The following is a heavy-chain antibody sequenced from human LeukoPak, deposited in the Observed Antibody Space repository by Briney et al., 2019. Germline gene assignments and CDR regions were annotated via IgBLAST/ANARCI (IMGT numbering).Heavy chain of an antibody. D-gene: IGHD3-10*01. Sequence: GGSLRLSCAASGFTFDDYAMNWVRQAPGKGLEWVSGISWNSGRIEYADSVKGRFTISRDNAKNSLYLQMNSLRAEDTALYYCAKDYGSGSYYAFDHWGQGTPVTVSS. J-gene: IGHJ4*02. CDR3: AKDYGSGSYYAFDH. CDR1: GFTFDDYA. CDR2: ISWNSGRI. V-gene: IGHV3-9*01.